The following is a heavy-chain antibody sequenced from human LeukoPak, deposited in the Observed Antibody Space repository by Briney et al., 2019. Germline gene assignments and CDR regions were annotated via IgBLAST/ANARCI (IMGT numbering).Heavy chain of an antibody. Sequence: SETLSLTCTVSGGSISSFYWTWIRQPPGKGLEWIGYIYYSGSTNYNPSLKSRVTISVDTSKNKFSLKLSSVTAADTAVYYCARPVRGVWGSYRAFDIWGQGTMVTVSS. D-gene: IGHD3-16*02. CDR3: ARPVRGVWGSYRAFDI. CDR2: IYYSGST. J-gene: IGHJ3*02. V-gene: IGHV4-59*08. CDR1: GGSISSFY.